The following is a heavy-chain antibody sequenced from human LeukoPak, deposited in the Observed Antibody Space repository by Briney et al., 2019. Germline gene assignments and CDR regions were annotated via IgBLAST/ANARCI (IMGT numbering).Heavy chain of an antibody. CDR1: GFTFSNYA. V-gene: IGHV3-23*01. Sequence: PGGSLRLSCAASGFTFSNYAMSWVRQAPGKGLEWVSAVSGRDTSTYYTDSVKGRFTISRDNSKNTLYLQMNSLSAEDTAIYYCAKWGDYDVWTGYYDSDYWGQGTLVTVSS. J-gene: IGHJ4*02. CDR2: VSGRDTST. CDR3: AKWGDYDVWTGYYDSDY. D-gene: IGHD3-3*01.